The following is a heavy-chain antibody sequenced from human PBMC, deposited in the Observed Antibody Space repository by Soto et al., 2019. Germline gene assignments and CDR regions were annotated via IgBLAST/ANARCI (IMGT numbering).Heavy chain of an antibody. CDR2: INHSGST. V-gene: IGHV4-34*01. J-gene: IGHJ6*02. D-gene: IGHD2-21*01. CDR1: GGSFSGYY. Sequence: QVQLQQWGAGLLKPSETLSLTCAVYGGSFSGYYWSWIRQPPGKGLEWIGEINHSGSTNYNPSLKRRVTISVDTSKNQISLKLSSVTAADTAVYYCERGRNCLNLRSNYYGMDVWGQGTTVTVSS. CDR3: ERGRNCLNLRSNYYGMDV.